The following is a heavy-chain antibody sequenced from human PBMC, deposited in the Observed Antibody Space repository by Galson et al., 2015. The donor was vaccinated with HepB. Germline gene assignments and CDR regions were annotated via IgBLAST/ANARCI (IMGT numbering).Heavy chain of an antibody. CDR1: GFTFSSYA. CDR3: VIAAAEGWFDP. J-gene: IGHJ5*02. V-gene: IGHV3-64D*06. Sequence: SLRLSCAASGFTFSSYAMHWVRQAPGKGLEYVSAISSNGGSTYYADSVKGRFTISRDNSKNTLYLQMSSLRAEDTAVYYCVIAAAEGWFDPWGQGTLVTVSS. D-gene: IGHD6-13*01. CDR2: ISSNGGST.